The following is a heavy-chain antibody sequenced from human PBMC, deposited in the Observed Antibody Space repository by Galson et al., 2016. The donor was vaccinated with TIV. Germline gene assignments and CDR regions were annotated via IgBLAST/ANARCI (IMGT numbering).Heavy chain of an antibody. CDR3: ARERTSVVGRSLDY. Sequence: SLRLSCATSGFTFDSYAMHWVRQAPGKGLEWVAIISFDGRNEDYSDSAKGRFSISRDNSKNTLYLQMNSLRPEDTAVYFCARERTSVVGRSLDYWGQGTLVPVSS. D-gene: IGHD5/OR15-5a*01. J-gene: IGHJ4*02. CDR2: ISFDGRNE. V-gene: IGHV3-30*04. CDR1: GFTFDSYA.